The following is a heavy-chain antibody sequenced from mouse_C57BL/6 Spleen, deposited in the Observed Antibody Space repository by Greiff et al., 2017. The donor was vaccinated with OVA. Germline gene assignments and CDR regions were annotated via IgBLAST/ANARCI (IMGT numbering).Heavy chain of an antibody. CDR1: GFTFSSYG. J-gene: IGHJ4*01. CDR2: ISSGGSYT. Sequence: EVHLVESGGDLVKPGGSLKLSCAASGFTFSSYGMSWVRQTPDKRLEWVATISSGGSYTYYPDSVKGRFTISRDNAKNTLYLQMSSLKSEDTAMYYCARRDTSYAMDYWGQGTSVTVSS. D-gene: IGHD2-12*01. V-gene: IGHV5-6*01. CDR3: ARRDTSYAMDY.